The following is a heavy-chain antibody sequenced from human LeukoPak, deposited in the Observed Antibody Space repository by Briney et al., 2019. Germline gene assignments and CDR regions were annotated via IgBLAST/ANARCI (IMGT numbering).Heavy chain of an antibody. V-gene: IGHV3-48*03. CDR3: ARRSTMSYHAIDV. Sequence: GGSLRLSCAASGFTFNIYEMNWVRQAPGKGLEWISYITDGGSAVYYADSVKGRFTVSRDNARNSLFLQVNSLRAEDTATYYCARRSTMSYHAIDVWGQGTMVTVSS. J-gene: IGHJ6*02. CDR1: GFTFNIYE. CDR2: ITDGGSAV. D-gene: IGHD5/OR15-5a*01.